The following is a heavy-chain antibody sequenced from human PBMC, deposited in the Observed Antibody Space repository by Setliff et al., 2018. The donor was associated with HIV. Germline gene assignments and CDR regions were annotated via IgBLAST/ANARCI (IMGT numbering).Heavy chain of an antibody. CDR2: LNPKSGDT. J-gene: IGHJ1*01. D-gene: IGHD3-22*01. CDR1: GYTFTSYD. CDR3: ATPMFPNYHDNSVLID. V-gene: IGHV1-8*03. Sequence: ASVKVSCKTSGYTFTSYDVHWVRQATGQGLEWMGYLNPKSGDTGSAQRFQDRLTITAGTSVSTAYLELGSLRSDDTAVYYCATPMFPNYHDNSVLIDWGQGTPVTVSS.